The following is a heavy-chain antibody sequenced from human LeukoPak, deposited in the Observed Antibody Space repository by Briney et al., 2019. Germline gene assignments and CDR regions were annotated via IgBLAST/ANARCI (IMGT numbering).Heavy chain of an antibody. CDR3: ARGGWLPIVVVPAAIYDWFDP. Sequence: ASVKVSCKVSGYTLTELSMHWVRQAPGKGLEWMGGFDPEDGETIYAQKFQGRATMTRDTSTSTVYMELSSLRSEDTAVYYCARGGWLPIVVVPAAIYDWFDPWGQGTLVTVSS. CDR2: FDPEDGET. J-gene: IGHJ5*02. V-gene: IGHV1-24*01. CDR1: GYTLTELS. D-gene: IGHD2-2*02.